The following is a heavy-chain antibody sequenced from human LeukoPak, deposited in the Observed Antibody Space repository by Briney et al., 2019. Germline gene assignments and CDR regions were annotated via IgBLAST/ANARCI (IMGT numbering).Heavy chain of an antibody. CDR2: IYYSGST. Sequence: PSETLSLTCTVSGGSISSYYWSWIRQPPGKGLEWIGYIYYSGSTNYNPSLKSRVTISVDTSKNQFSLKLSSVTAADTAVYYCATSGIAAAGRFDPWGQGTLVTVSS. J-gene: IGHJ5*02. CDR1: GGSISSYY. V-gene: IGHV4-59*01. CDR3: ATSGIAAAGRFDP. D-gene: IGHD6-13*01.